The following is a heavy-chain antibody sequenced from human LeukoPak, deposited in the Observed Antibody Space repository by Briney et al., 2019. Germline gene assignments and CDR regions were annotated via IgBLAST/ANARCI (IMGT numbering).Heavy chain of an antibody. CDR1: GYTFTGYY. CDR2: INPNSGGT. Sequence: ASVKVSCKASGYTFTGYYMHWVRQAPGQGLEWMGWINPNSGGTNYAQKFQGRVTITRDTSISTAYMELSRLRSDDTAVYYCAREGAHTGAFDIWGQGTMVTVSS. CDR3: AREGAHTGAFDI. D-gene: IGHD1-14*01. J-gene: IGHJ3*02. V-gene: IGHV1-2*02.